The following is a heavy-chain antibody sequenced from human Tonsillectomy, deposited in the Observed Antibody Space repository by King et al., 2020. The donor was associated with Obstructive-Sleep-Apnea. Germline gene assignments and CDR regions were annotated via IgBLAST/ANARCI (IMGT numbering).Heavy chain of an antibody. V-gene: IGHV3-53*04. CDR1: GFTVSSNY. D-gene: IGHD5-18*01. CDR3: ARWGEGTAMDY. J-gene: IGHJ4*02. Sequence: VQLVESGGGLVQPGGSLRLSCAASGFTVSSNYMSWVRQAPGKGLEWVSVIYSGGSTYYADSVKGRFTISRHNSKNTLYLQMNSLRAEDTSVYYCARWGEGTAMDYWGQGTLVTVSS. CDR2: IYSGGST.